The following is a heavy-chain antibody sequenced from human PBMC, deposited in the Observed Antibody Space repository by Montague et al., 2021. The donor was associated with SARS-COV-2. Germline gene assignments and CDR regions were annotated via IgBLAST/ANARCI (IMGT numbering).Heavy chain of an antibody. V-gene: IGHV6-1*01. CDR2: TYYGSKWYN. J-gene: IGHJ6*02. CDR3: TSGREGNYNVMDV. CDR1: GDSVSSNSAT. D-gene: IGHD1-1*01. Sequence: CAISGDSVSSNSATWNWVRQSPSRGLEWLGMTYYGSKWYNDYAVSVRGRVTINPDTSKNQFSLQLNSVTPEDTAIYYCTSGREGNYNVMDVWGQGTTVTVS.